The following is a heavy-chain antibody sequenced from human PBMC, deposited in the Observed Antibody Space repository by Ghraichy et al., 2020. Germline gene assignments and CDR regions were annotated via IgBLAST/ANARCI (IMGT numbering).Heavy chain of an antibody. CDR3: ARGYGSGRSYG. CDR1: GLTFRSYD. V-gene: IGHV3-69-1*01. J-gene: IGHJ4*02. Sequence: GGSLRLSCAASGLTFRSYDLTSRRHAPWEGLELVSSISSRGSTAYTDSVKGRFTISRDNANNLVHLQMNSLKDEDTAMYYCARGYGSGRSYGWGQGTLVTVSS. D-gene: IGHD3-10*01. CDR2: ISSRGST.